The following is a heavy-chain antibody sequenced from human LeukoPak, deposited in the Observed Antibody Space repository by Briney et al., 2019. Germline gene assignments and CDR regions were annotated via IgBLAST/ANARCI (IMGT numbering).Heavy chain of an antibody. CDR3: ARGVKWLVL. D-gene: IGHD6-19*01. CDR2: INHSGST. CDR1: GGSFSGYY. J-gene: IGHJ4*02. V-gene: IGHV4-34*01. Sequence: SETLSLTCAVYGGSFSGYYWSWIRQPPGKGLEWIGEINHSGSTNYNPSLKSRVTISVDTSKNQFSLKLSSVTAADTAVYYCARGVKWLVLWGQGTLVTVSS.